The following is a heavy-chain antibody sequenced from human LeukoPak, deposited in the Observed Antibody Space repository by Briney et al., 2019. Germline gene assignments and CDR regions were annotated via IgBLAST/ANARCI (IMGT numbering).Heavy chain of an antibody. Sequence: PSQTLSLTCTVSGGSISSGSYYWSWIRQPAGKGLEWIGRIYTSGSTNYNPSLKSRVTISVDTSKNQFSLKLSSVTAADTAVYYCARAVEVAPQEHFDLWGRGTLVTVSS. D-gene: IGHD5-24*01. CDR1: GGSISSGSYY. J-gene: IGHJ2*01. V-gene: IGHV4-61*02. CDR3: ARAVEVAPQEHFDL. CDR2: IYTSGST.